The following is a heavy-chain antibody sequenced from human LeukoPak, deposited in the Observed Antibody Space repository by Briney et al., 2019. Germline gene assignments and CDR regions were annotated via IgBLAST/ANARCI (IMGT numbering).Heavy chain of an antibody. V-gene: IGHV3-23*01. CDR3: AKGIVVVVAMNAFDI. CDR1: GFTFSSYA. Sequence: GGSLTLSCAASGFTFSSYAMSWVRQAPGKGLEWVSVISGSGGNRDYADSVKGRFTISRDNSKNTLYLQMNSLRADDTAVYYCAKGIVVVVAMNAFDIWGQGTMVTVSS. J-gene: IGHJ3*02. CDR2: ISGSGGNR. D-gene: IGHD2-15*01.